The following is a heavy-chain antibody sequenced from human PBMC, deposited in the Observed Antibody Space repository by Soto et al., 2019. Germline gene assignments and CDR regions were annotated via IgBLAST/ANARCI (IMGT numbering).Heavy chain of an antibody. CDR3: ARDITIFGVTPTDAFDI. V-gene: IGHV3-21*01. CDR1: GVTFSSYS. D-gene: IGHD3-3*01. Sequence: GGSLRLSCAASGVTFSSYSMNWVRQAPGKGLEWVSSISSSSSYIYYADSVKGRFTISRDNAKNSLYLQMNSLRAEDTAVYYCARDITIFGVTPTDAFDIWGQGTMVTVSS. CDR2: ISSSSSYI. J-gene: IGHJ3*02.